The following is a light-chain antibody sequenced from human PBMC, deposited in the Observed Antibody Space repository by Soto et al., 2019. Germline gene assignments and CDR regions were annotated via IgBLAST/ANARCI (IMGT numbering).Light chain of an antibody. CDR1: SSDVGGYNY. J-gene: IGLJ1*01. CDR2: DVR. CDR3: SSYTKSSTLYV. Sequence: QSVLTQPASVSASPGQSITISCTGTSSDVGGYNYVSWYQQHPGKAPKLLIYDVRNRPSGVSNRFSASKSGNTASLTISGLQAEDEADYYCSSYTKSSTLYVFGSGTKVTVL. V-gene: IGLV2-14*01.